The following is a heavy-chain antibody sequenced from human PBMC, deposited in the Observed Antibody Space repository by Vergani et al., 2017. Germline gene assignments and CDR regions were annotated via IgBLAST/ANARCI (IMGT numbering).Heavy chain of an antibody. V-gene: IGHV4-59*01. Sequence: QVQLQESGPGLVKPSETLSLTCTVSGGFISSYYWSWIRQPPGKGPEWIGYIYYSGRTKYNPSLKSRVTISVDTSKNQFSLKVRSVTAADTAVYYCARESGDGYNIDYWGQGTLVTVSS. CDR3: ARESGDGYNIDY. J-gene: IGHJ4*02. CDR1: GGFISSYY. CDR2: IYYSGRT. D-gene: IGHD5-24*01.